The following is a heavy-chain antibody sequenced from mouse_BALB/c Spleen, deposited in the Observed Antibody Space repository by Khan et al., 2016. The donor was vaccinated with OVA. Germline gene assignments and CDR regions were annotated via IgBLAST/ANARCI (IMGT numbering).Heavy chain of an antibody. D-gene: IGHD2-3*01. CDR1: GYTFTYYV. Sequence: VQLQQSGPELVKPGASVKMSCKASGYTFTYYVITWVKQRTGQGLEWIGEIYPGSDNAYYNERFKGKATLTADKSSNTTHMQLSSLTSEDSAVDFCARGDGYYVYFDYWGQGTTLTVAS. V-gene: IGHV1-81*01. CDR3: ARGDGYYVYFDY. J-gene: IGHJ2*01. CDR2: IYPGSDNA.